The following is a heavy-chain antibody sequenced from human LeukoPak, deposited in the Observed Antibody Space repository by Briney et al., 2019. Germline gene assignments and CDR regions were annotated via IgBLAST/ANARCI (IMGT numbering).Heavy chain of an antibody. CDR2: IKEDGSEK. Sequence: PGGSLRLSCVVSGFTFSIHWMTWVRQAPGKGLEWVANIKEDGSEKMYVDSVKGRFTISRDNAKNSLYLQMNSLRPEDTALYYCAKDRYGDYSFESWGQGILVTVPS. D-gene: IGHD4-17*01. J-gene: IGHJ4*02. CDR1: GFTFSIHW. V-gene: IGHV3-7*03. CDR3: AKDRYGDYSFES.